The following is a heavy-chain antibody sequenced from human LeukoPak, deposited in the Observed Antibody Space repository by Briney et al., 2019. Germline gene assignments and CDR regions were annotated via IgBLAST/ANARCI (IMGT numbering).Heavy chain of an antibody. CDR1: GYTFTSYY. CDR2: INPSGGST. V-gene: IGHV1-46*01. D-gene: IGHD6-6*01. J-gene: IGHJ4*02. Sequence: GASVKVSCKASGYTFTSYYMHWVRQAPGQGLEWMGIINPSGGSTSYAQKFQGRVTMTRDTSTSTVYMELSSLRSEDTAVYYCARDLPAGRGKPTLIAAQELWGQGTLVTVSS. CDR3: ARDLPAGRGKPTLIAAQEL.